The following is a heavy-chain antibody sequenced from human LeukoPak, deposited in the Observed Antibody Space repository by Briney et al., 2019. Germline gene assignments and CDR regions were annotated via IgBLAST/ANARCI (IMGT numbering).Heavy chain of an antibody. D-gene: IGHD2-15*01. J-gene: IGHJ6*03. CDR3: ARTYCSGGSCYPYYYMDV. CDR2: IYYSGST. Sequence: PSETLSLTCTVSGGSISSYYWSWIRQPPGKGLEGIGYIYYSGSTNYNPSLKSRVTISVDTSKNQFSLKLSSVTAADTAVYYCARTYCSGGSCYPYYYMDVWGKGTTVTVSS. V-gene: IGHV4-59*01. CDR1: GGSISSYY.